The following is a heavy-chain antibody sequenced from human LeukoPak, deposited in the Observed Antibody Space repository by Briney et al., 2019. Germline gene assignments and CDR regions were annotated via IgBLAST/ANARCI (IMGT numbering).Heavy chain of an antibody. Sequence: SETLSLTCAVYGGPFSGYYWSWIRQPPGKGLEWIGETNHSGSTNYNPSLKSRVTISVDTSKNQFSLKLSSVTAADTAVYYCARVHYDPNWFDPWGQGTLVTVSS. D-gene: IGHD4-17*01. CDR1: GGPFSGYY. CDR3: ARVHYDPNWFDP. CDR2: TNHSGST. V-gene: IGHV4-34*01. J-gene: IGHJ5*02.